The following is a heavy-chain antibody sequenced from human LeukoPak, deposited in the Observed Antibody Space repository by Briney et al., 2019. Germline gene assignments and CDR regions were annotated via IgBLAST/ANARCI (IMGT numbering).Heavy chain of an antibody. V-gene: IGHV3-23*01. Sequence: GGSLGLSCAASGFTFSSYAMSWVRQAPGKGLEWVSAISGSGGSTYYADSVKGRFTISRDNSKNTLYLQMNSLRAEGTAVYYCAKITHYDILTGDFDYWGQGTLVTVSS. D-gene: IGHD3-9*01. CDR1: GFTFSSYA. CDR3: AKITHYDILTGDFDY. J-gene: IGHJ4*02. CDR2: ISGSGGST.